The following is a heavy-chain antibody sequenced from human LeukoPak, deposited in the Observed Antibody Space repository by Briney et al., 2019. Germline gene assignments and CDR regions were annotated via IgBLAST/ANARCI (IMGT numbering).Heavy chain of an antibody. D-gene: IGHD2-2*01. CDR1: GFTFSSYA. V-gene: IGHV3-30*01. J-gene: IGHJ6*03. CDR2: ISYDGSNK. Sequence: GGSLRLSCAASGFTFSSYAMHWVRQAPGKGLEWVAVISYDGSNKYYADSVKGRFTISRDNSKNTLYLQMNSLRAEDTAVYYCVRDRCSSTSCPYYYYYYYMDVWGKGTTVTVSS. CDR3: VRDRCSSTSCPYYYYYYYMDV.